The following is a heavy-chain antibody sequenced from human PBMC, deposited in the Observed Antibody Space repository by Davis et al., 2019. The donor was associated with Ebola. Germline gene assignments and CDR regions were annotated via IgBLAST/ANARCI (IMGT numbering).Heavy chain of an antibody. CDR3: ARSEYYYGSGRTY. V-gene: IGHV3-48*03. D-gene: IGHD3-10*01. CDR1: GFTFSSYE. Sequence: PGGSLRLSCAASGFTFSSYEMNWVRQAPGKGLEWVSYISSSGSTIYYADSVKGRFTISRDNAKNSLYLQMNSLRAEDTAVYYCARSEYYYGSGRTYWGQGTLVTVSS. J-gene: IGHJ4*02. CDR2: ISSSGSTI.